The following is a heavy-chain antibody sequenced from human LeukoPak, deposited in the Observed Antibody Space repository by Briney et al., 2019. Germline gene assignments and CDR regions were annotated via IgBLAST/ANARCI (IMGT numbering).Heavy chain of an antibody. CDR3: ARHTLWRFDY. J-gene: IGHJ4*02. Sequence: GSLLLSCAAYGFTFTNYWLTWVRQAPGKGLEWVANINQDGGTEYYVDSMKGRFTISRDNAKNLVYLQINSLRAEDTAVYFCARHTLWRFDYWGQGALVTVSS. V-gene: IGHV3-7*01. D-gene: IGHD1-1*01. CDR2: INQDGGTE. CDR1: GFTFTNYW.